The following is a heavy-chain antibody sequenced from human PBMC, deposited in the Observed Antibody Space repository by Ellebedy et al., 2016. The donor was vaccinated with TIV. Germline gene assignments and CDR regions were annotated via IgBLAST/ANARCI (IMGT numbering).Heavy chain of an antibody. CDR3: ARRIPQAWELLAT. Sequence: SETLSLTXAVYSGAFSGYFWTWIRQDPGKGLAWIGEVTHSGGTNYNPSLQTRVIISLDTSKGQFSLQLSSVTAADPAVYYCARRIPQAWELLATWGQGTLVTVSS. D-gene: IGHD1-26*01. J-gene: IGHJ5*02. CDR2: VTHSGGT. V-gene: IGHV4-34*01. CDR1: SGAFSGYF.